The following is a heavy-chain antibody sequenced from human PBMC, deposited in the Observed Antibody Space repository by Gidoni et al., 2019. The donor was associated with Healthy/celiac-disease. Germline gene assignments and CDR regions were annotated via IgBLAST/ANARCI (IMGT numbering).Heavy chain of an antibody. D-gene: IGHD3-22*01. J-gene: IGHJ6*02. V-gene: IGHV3-11*06. CDR1: VFTFSDHY. CDR3: ARDSYYDSSGYYSYHYYGMDV. Sequence: QVQLVASGGGLVKPGGYLRLSCAASVFTFSDHYMSWIRQAPGKGLEWVSYISGSSIYTNYADSVKGRFTISRDNAKNSLYLQMNSLRAEDTAVYYCARDSYYDSSGYYSYHYYGMDVWGQGTTVTVSS. CDR2: ISGSSIYT.